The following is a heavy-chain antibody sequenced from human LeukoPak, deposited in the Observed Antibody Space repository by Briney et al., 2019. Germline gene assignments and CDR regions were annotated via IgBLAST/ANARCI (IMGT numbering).Heavy chain of an antibody. CDR1: GGIFSSYA. D-gene: IGHD2-15*01. V-gene: IGHV1-18*01. CDR3: ARANTYCSGGSCYRITDY. Sequence: ASVKVSCKASGGIFSSYAISWVRQAPGQGLEWMGWISAYNGNTNYAQKLQGRVTMTTDTSTSTAYMELRSLRSDDTAVYYCARANTYCSGGSCYRITDYWGQGTLVTVSS. CDR2: ISAYNGNT. J-gene: IGHJ4*02.